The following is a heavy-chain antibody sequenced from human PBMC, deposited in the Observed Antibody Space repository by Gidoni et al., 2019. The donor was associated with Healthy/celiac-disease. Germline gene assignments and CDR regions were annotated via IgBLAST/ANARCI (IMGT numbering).Heavy chain of an antibody. CDR1: GFTFSNAW. CDR3: TTEGGIAAAGTPYYYYGMDV. V-gene: IGHV3-15*01. J-gene: IGHJ6*02. CDR2: IKSKTDGGTT. Sequence: EVQLVESGGGLVKPGGSLRLSCAASGFTFSNAWMSWVRQAPGKGLEWVGRIKSKTDGGTTDYAAPVKGRFTISRDDSKNTLYLQMNSLKTEDTAVYYCTTEGGIAAAGTPYYYYGMDVWGQGTTVTVSS. D-gene: IGHD6-13*01.